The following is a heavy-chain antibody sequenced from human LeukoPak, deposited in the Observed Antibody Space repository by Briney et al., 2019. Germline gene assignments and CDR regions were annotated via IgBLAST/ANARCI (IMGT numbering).Heavy chain of an antibody. CDR2: IAYDGSNK. D-gene: IGHD1-26*01. CDR1: GFTFSSFD. CDR3: ARDLFSGSYYGVNF. Sequence: GGSLRLSCVVSGFTFSSFDMHWVRQAPGKGLEWVAAIAYDGSNKYYADFVKGRVTISRDNSKNTLSLQMNSLRGEDTAVYYCARDLFSGSYYGVNFWGQGSLVTVSS. V-gene: IGHV3-30*03. J-gene: IGHJ1*01.